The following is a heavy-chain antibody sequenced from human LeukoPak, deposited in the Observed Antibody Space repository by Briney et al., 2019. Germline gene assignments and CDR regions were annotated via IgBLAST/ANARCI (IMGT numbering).Heavy chain of an antibody. J-gene: IGHJ4*02. D-gene: IGHD3-9*01. CDR3: AKESVLRYFDWLLHTPDYFDY. CDR2: ISGSGGST. CDR1: GFTFSSYA. Sequence: PGGSLRLSCAASGFTFSSYAMSWVRQAPGKGLEWVSAISGSGGSTYYADSVKGRFTISRDNSKNTLYLQMNSLRAEDTAVYYCAKESVLRYFDWLLHTPDYFDYWGQGTLVTVSS. V-gene: IGHV3-23*01.